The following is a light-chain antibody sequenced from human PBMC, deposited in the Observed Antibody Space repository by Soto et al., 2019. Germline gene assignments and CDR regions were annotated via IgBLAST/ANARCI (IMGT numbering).Light chain of an antibody. CDR1: SSDVGAYNY. CDR3: HSYTTSNTLV. Sequence: QSVLTQPASVSGSPGQSITISCTGTSSDVGAYNYVSWYQHHPGKAPKVLIYGVSNRPSGVSNRFSGSKSGDTASLTISGLQAEDEADYYCHSYTTSNTLVFGGGTKLTVL. J-gene: IGLJ2*01. V-gene: IGLV2-14*01. CDR2: GVS.